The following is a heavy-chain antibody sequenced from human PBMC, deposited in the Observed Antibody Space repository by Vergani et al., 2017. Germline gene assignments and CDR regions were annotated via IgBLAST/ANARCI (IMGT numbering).Heavy chain of an antibody. Sequence: QLQLQESGSGLVKPSQTLSLTCAVSGGSISSGGYSWSWIRQPPGKGLEWIGYIYHSGSTYYNPSLKSRVTISVDRSKNQFSLKLSSVTAADTAVYYCARDEPPAPAGYGMDVWGQGTTVTVSS. J-gene: IGHJ6*02. D-gene: IGHD2-2*01. CDR1: GGSISSGGYS. V-gene: IGHV4-30-2*01. CDR3: ARDEPPAPAGYGMDV. CDR2: IYHSGST.